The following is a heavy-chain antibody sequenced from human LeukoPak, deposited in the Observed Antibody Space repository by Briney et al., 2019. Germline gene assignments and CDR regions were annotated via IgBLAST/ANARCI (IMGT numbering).Heavy chain of an antibody. D-gene: IGHD2-15*01. CDR3: ARITSSGVHYDAFDI. CDR2: INAGNGNT. Sequence: ASVKVSCKASGYTFTSYAMHWVRQAPGQRLEWMGWINAGNGNTKYSQKFQGRITITRDTSASTAYMELSSLRSEDTAVYYCARITSSGVHYDAFDIWGQGTMVTVSS. V-gene: IGHV1-3*01. CDR1: GYTFTSYA. J-gene: IGHJ3*02.